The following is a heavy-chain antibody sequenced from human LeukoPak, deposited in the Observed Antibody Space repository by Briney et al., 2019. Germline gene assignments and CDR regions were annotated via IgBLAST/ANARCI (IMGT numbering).Heavy chain of an antibody. CDR3: ARVKARYSYGSDP. CDR1: GYTFTSYG. D-gene: IGHD5-18*01. CDR2: ISAYNGNT. V-gene: IGHV1-18*01. J-gene: IGHJ5*02. Sequence: ASVNVSCKASGYTFTSYGISWVRQAPGQGLEWMGWISAYNGNTNYAQKLQGRVIMTTDASTSTAYMELRSLRSDDTAVYYCARVKARYSYGSDPWGQGTLVTVSS.